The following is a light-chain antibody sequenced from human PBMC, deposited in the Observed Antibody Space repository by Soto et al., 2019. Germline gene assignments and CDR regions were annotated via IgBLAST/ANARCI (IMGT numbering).Light chain of an antibody. J-gene: IGKJ1*01. CDR3: QQYNAYSQA. Sequence: DIQMTQSPSTLSASVGDRVTITCRASESVSTWLAWYQQKPGRTPKLLIYQASALETGVPSRFSGSRSGTEFDLAISSLQPDDFATNYCQQYNAYSQAFGQGTKVQIK. CDR1: ESVSTW. V-gene: IGKV1-5*03. CDR2: QAS.